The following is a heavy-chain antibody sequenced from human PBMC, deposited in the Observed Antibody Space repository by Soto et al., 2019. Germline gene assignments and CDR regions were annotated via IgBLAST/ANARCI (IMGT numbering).Heavy chain of an antibody. CDR2: IYHTGIT. J-gene: IGHJ3*02. D-gene: IGHD4-17*01. CDR3: ASWTTVTTERFDAFDI. Sequence: PSETLSLTCDVSGDSFNNKIFSSWVRQPPGKGLEWIGDIYHTGITSYSPSLEGRLTISMDKSQNQVSLTLTSVTAADTAVYYCASWTTVTTERFDAFDIWGQGTMVTVS. CDR1: GDSFNNKIF. V-gene: IGHV4-4*02.